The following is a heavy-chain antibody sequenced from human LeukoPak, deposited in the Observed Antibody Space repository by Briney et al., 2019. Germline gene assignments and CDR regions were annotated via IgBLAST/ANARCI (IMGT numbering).Heavy chain of an antibody. CDR3: ARVSPEFCSSTSCPDGAEYFQH. CDR1: GYSISSGYY. D-gene: IGHD2-2*01. J-gene: IGHJ1*01. CDR2: IYHSGST. Sequence: SETLSLTCTVSGYSISSGYYWGWIRQPPGKGLEWIGYIYHSGSTYSNPSLKSRVTISVDKSKNQFSLKMNSVTAADAAVYYCARVSPEFCSSTSCPDGAEYFQHWGQGTLVTVSS. V-gene: IGHV4-38-2*02.